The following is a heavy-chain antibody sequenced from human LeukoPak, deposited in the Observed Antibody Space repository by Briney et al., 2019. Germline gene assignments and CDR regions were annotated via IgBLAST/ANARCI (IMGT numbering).Heavy chain of an antibody. J-gene: IGHJ4*02. CDR1: GFTFSDYY. Sequence: PGGSLRLSCAASGFTFSDYYMSWIRQAPGKGLEWVSYISSSGSTIYYADSVKGRLTISRDNAKNSLYLQINSLRAEDTAVYYCARGSGTNFWSGYYTGFDYWGQGTLVTVSS. CDR2: ISSSGSTI. D-gene: IGHD3-3*01. V-gene: IGHV3-11*04. CDR3: ARGSGTNFWSGYYTGFDY.